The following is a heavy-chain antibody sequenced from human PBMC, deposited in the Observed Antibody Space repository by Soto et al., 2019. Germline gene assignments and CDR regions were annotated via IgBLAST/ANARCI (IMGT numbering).Heavy chain of an antibody. V-gene: IGHV1-69*01. CDR1: GGTFSSYA. J-gene: IGHJ6*02. D-gene: IGHD2-2*01. CDR3: ARALTAAAEHYYYYGMDV. CDR2: IIPIFGTA. Sequence: QVQLVQSGAEVKKPGSSVKVSCKASGGTFSSYAISWVQQAPGQGLEWMGGIIPIFGTANYAQKFQGRVTITADESTSTAYMELSSLRSEDTAVYYCARALTAAAEHYYYYGMDVWGQGTTVTVSS.